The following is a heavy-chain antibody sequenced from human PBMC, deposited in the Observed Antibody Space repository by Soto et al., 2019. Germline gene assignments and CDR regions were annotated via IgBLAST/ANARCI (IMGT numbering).Heavy chain of an antibody. D-gene: IGHD3-3*01. CDR3: ARGYDFLGGMDV. J-gene: IGHJ6*02. CDR2: INAGNGNT. CDR1: GYTFTSYA. Sequence: QVQLVQSGAEEKKPGASVKVSCKASGYTFTSYAMHWVRQAPGQRLEWMGWINAGNGNTKYSQKFQGRVTITRDTSASTAYRELSSLRSEDTAVYYCARGYDFLGGMDVWGQGTTFTVSS. V-gene: IGHV1-3*05.